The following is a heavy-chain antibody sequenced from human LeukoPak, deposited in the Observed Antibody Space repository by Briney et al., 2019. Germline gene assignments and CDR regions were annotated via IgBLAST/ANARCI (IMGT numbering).Heavy chain of an antibody. V-gene: IGHV3-11*01. D-gene: IGHD3-3*01. CDR1: GFTFSDHY. CDR2: VSSSGSSM. Sequence: GGSLRLSCAASGFTFSDHYMSWIRQAPRRGLEWVSYVSSSGSSMYYADSVKGRFTISRDNAKNSLYLQMNSLRDEDTAVYHCARGVLRSRGYYFDYWGQGSLVTVSS. CDR3: ARGVLRSRGYYFDY. J-gene: IGHJ4*02.